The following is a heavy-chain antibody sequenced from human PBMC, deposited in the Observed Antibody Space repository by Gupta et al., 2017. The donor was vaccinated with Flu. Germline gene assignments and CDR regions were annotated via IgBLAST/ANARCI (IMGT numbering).Heavy chain of an antibody. V-gene: IGHV3-7*01. CDR1: GFTFNNYW. D-gene: IGHD1-14*01. Sequence: DVQLMESGGGLVEPGGTLRLSCAASGFTFNNYWMAWVRQAPGKGLEWVANIKEDGSEEYYVDSVGGRLTVSRDNAHNSLYLHMNSLRADDTSVYYCARHGFHHFTYWGQGVLVTVSS. CDR3: ARHGFHHFTY. CDR2: IKEDGSEE. J-gene: IGHJ4*02.